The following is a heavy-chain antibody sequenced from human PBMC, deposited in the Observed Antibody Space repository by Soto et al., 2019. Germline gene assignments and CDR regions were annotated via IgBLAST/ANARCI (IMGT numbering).Heavy chain of an antibody. D-gene: IGHD2-21*02. CDR2: IRQDGNEK. J-gene: IGHJ4*02. CDR3: ARDVDPSVVDTVIRPCDY. Sequence: PXGSRWLSCAAAGFRFINYWSSWVRQAPGKGLDWVANIRQDGNEKYYVDFVKGRFTISRDNAKNSLFLQMNSLSAEDTAVYFCARDVDPSVVDTVIRPCDYWGQGPLVTVSS. V-gene: IGHV3-7*01. CDR1: GFRFINYW.